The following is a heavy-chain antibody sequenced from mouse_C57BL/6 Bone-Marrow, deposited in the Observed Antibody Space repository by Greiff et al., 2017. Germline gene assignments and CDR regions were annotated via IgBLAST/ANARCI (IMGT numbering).Heavy chain of an antibody. J-gene: IGHJ4*01. D-gene: IGHD2-5*01. V-gene: IGHV1-55*01. Sequence: QVQLQQPGAELVKPGASVKMSCKASGYTFTSYWITWVKQRPGQGLDWIGDIYPGSGSTNYNEKFKSKATLTVDTSSSTAYMQLSSLTSEDAAVYYCASNPYYSNPYAMDYWGQGTSVTVSS. CDR1: GYTFTSYW. CDR3: ASNPYYSNPYAMDY. CDR2: IYPGSGST.